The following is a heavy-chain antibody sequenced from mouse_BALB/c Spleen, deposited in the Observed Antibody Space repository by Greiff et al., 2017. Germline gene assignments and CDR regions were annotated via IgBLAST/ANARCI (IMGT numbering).Heavy chain of an antibody. V-gene: IGHV1S56*01. Sequence: VQLQQSGPELVKPGALVKISCKASGYTFTSYDINWVKQRPRQGLEWIGWIYPGDGSTKYNEKFKGKATLTADQSSSTAYMQLSSLTSENAAVYFCARDYGSSYGYFDVWGAGTTVTVAS. D-gene: IGHD1-1*01. J-gene: IGHJ1*01. CDR2: IYPGDGST. CDR1: GYTFTSYD. CDR3: ARDYGSSYGYFDV.